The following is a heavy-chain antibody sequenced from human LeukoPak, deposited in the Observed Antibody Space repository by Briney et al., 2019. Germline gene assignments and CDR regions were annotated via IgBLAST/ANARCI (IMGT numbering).Heavy chain of an antibody. D-gene: IGHD3-22*01. CDR3: ARGDPYDTTGYPSDY. V-gene: IGHV3-48*03. CDR2: ISSSGSTI. J-gene: IGHJ4*02. CDR1: GFTFSSYE. Sequence: GGSLRLSCAASGFTFSSYEMNWVRQAPGKGLEWVSYISSSGSTIYYADSVKGRFTISRDNAKNSLYLQMNSLRAEDTAVYYCARGDPYDTTGYPSDYWGQGTLVTVSS.